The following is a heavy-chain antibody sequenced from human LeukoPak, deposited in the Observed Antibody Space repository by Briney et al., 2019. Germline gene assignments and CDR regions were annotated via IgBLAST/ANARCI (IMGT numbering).Heavy chain of an antibody. J-gene: IGHJ4*02. CDR3: ARVSTDFGDHTYF. CDR1: GYSIGSGYY. D-gene: IGHD4-17*01. Sequence: NPSETLSLTCIVSGYSIGSGYYWGWIRQPPGKGLEWIGSIFQTGNTYYNPSLKSRVTMSVDTSKNQFSLNLGSVTAADTAVYYCARVSTDFGDHTYFWGQGTLVTVSS. V-gene: IGHV4-38-2*02. CDR2: IFQTGNT.